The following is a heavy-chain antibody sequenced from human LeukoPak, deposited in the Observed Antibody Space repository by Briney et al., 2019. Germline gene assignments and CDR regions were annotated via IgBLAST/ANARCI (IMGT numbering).Heavy chain of an antibody. V-gene: IGHV4-4*09. CDR1: GGSISTYY. D-gene: IGHD6-6*01. Sequence: PSETLSLTCTVSGGSISTYYWSWIRRPPGKGLEWIAYIHASGPTYYNPSFKSRITISVDTSKNQFSLKLSSVTAADTAVYYCARHDAGIAARPFDNWGQGTLVTVSS. CDR3: ARHDAGIAARPFDN. CDR2: IHASGPT. J-gene: IGHJ4*02.